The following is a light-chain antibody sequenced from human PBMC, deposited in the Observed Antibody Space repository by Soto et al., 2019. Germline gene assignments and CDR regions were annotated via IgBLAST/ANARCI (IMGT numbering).Light chain of an antibody. CDR2: AAS. J-gene: IGKJ1*01. Sequence: DIQMTQSPSSLSASVGDRVTITCRASQGISNYLAWYQQKPGKVPKLLIYAASTLQSGVPSRFSGSGSGTDFTLTISSLQPEDVADYYCQTYYSASWTFDQGTKVEIK. CDR3: QTYYSASWT. CDR1: QGISNY. V-gene: IGKV1-27*01.